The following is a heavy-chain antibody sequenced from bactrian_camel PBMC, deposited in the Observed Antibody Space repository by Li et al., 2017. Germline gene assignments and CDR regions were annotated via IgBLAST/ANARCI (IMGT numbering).Heavy chain of an antibody. CDR1: GVISNNYC. CDR2: IDSDGTI. D-gene: IGHD4*01. Sequence: HVQLVESGGGSVQAGGSLRLSCERSGVISNNYCVGWFRQRPGQRREAVASIDSDGTISYAQSVKGRFTISQDNAKNAVYLQMDSLQPEDTAMYFCAMSFQLPCLGSDERAYDSWGQGTQVTVS. J-gene: IGHJ6*01. CDR3: AMSFQLPCLGSDERAYDS. V-gene: IGHV3S9*01.